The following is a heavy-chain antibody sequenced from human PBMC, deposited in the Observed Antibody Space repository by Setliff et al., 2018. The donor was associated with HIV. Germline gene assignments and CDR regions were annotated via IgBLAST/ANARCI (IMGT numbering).Heavy chain of an antibody. CDR1: GGTFRKYS. CDR2: VIPIFGST. Sequence: SVKVSCKASGGTFRKYSINWVRQAPGQGLEWVGGVIPIFGSTTFAQKFQGRVTITADESKDTVEMELSSLTSEDTAVYYCARGGGSSYLYHSRGSEYFQYWGQGALVTVSS. CDR3: ARGGGSSYLYHSRGSEYFQY. D-gene: IGHD3-22*01. V-gene: IGHV1-69*13. J-gene: IGHJ1*01.